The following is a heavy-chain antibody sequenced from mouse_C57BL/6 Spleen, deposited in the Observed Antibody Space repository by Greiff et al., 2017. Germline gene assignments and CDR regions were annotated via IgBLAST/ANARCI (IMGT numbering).Heavy chain of an antibody. CDR2: INPNNGGT. CDR3: AKTGGNYGSFAY. J-gene: IGHJ3*01. Sequence: EVQLQQSGPELVKPGASVKISCKASGYTFTDYYMNWVKQSHGKSLEWIGDINPNNGGTSYNQKFKGKATLTVDKSSSTAYMELRSLTSEDSAVYYCAKTGGNYGSFAYWGQGTLVTVSA. V-gene: IGHV1-26*01. D-gene: IGHD2-1*01. CDR1: GYTFTDYY.